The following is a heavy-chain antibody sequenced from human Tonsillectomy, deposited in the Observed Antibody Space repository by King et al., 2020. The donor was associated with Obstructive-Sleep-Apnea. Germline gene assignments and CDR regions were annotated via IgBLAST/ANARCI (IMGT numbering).Heavy chain of an antibody. Sequence: QLQESGPGLVKPSETLSLTCTVSGGSIRSYYWSWIRQPPGKGLEWIGYIYYSGSTNYNPSLKSRVTISVDTSKNQFSLKLNSVTAADTAVYYCARSSYYYSCVDYWGQGTPVTVSS. D-gene: IGHD3-22*01. CDR3: ARSSYYYSCVDY. CDR2: IYYSGST. CDR1: GGSIRSYY. V-gene: IGHV4-59*01. J-gene: IGHJ4*02.